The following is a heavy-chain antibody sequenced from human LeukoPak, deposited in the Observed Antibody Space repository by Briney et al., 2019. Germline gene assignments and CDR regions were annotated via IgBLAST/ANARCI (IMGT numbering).Heavy chain of an antibody. V-gene: IGHV4-59*12. J-gene: IGHJ4*02. CDR2: IYYSGST. Sequence: SETLSLTCTVSGGSISSYYWSWIRQPPGKGLEWIGYIYYSGSTNYNPSLKSRVTISVDTSKNQFSLKLSSVTAADTAVYYCARRGSRWLLPFDYWGQGTLVTVSS. D-gene: IGHD5-24*01. CDR3: ARRGSRWLLPFDY. CDR1: GGSISSYY.